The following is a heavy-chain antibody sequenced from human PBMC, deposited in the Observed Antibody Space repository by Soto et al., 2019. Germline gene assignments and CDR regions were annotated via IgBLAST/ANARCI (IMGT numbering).Heavy chain of an antibody. CDR2: ISGSGGTT. V-gene: IGHV3-23*01. D-gene: IGHD3-3*01. J-gene: IGHJ4*02. CDR3: AKRSGDFWRGFLDF. CDR1: GFTFSNYA. Sequence: EVQLLESGGGLVQPGGSLRLSCAASGFTFSNYAMNWVRQAPGKGLEWVSAISGSGGTTYYADSVKGRFTISRDNSKNTLYLQVNSLRVEDTAVYYCAKRSGDFWRGFLDFWGQGTLVTVSS.